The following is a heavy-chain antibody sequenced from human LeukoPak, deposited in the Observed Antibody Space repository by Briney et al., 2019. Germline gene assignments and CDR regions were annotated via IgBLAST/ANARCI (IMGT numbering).Heavy chain of an antibody. CDR3: AREESGSLDY. D-gene: IGHD1-26*01. Sequence: ASVKVSCKASSYTFTSYGISWVRQAPGQGLEWMGWINPNSGGTNYAQKFQGRVTMTRDTSISTAYMELSRLRSDDTAVYYCAREESGSLDYWGKGTLVTVSS. J-gene: IGHJ4*02. V-gene: IGHV1-2*02. CDR2: INPNSGGT. CDR1: SYTFTSYG.